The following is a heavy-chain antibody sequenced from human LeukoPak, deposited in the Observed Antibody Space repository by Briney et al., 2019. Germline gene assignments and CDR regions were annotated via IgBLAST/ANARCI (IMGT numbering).Heavy chain of an antibody. D-gene: IGHD3-10*01. V-gene: IGHV3-49*04. Sequence: GGSLRLSCVASGFTFSSYGMSWVRQAPGKGLEYIGFIRTKDFGGTTEYAASVKGRFTISRDDSKSIAYLQIHSLQSEDTAVYYCSRDGLDYYGSGSYRGFDYWGQGTLVTVSS. CDR3: SRDGLDYYGSGSYRGFDY. CDR1: GFTFSSYG. J-gene: IGHJ4*02. CDR2: IRTKDFGGTT.